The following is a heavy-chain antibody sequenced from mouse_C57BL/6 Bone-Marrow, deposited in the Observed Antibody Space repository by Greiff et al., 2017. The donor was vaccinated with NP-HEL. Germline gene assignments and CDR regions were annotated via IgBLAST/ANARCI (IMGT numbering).Heavy chain of an antibody. Sequence: VQLQQSGPGLVQPSQSLSITCTVSGFSLTSYGVHWVRQSPGKGLEWLGVIWSGGSTDYNAAFMSRLSITKDNSKSQVFFKMNSLQADDTDIYYCAKNRGYSNYYAMDYWGQGTSVTVSS. CDR1: GFSLTSYG. CDR2: IWSGGST. V-gene: IGHV2-5*01. J-gene: IGHJ4*01. CDR3: AKNRGYSNYYAMDY. D-gene: IGHD2-5*01.